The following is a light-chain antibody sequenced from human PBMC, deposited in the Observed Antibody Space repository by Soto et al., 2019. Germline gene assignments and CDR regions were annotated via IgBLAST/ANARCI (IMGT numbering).Light chain of an antibody. J-gene: IGLJ1*01. V-gene: IGLV9-49*01. Sequence: QAVVTQPPSASASLGASVTLTCTLSSGYSNYEVDWYQQRPGKGPRFVMRVGTGGKVGSKGDGIPDRFSVLGSGLNRYLTIKNIQEEDESDYHCGADHGSGSNFVYVFGTGTKLTVL. CDR1: SGYSNYE. CDR3: GADHGSGSNFVYV. CDR2: VGTGGKVG.